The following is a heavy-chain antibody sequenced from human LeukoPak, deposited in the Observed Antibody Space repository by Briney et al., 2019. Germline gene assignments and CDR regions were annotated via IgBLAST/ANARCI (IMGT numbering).Heavy chain of an antibody. J-gene: IGHJ4*02. CDR1: GYTFTSYG. CDR3: ARVPNWGFDY. CDR2: ISAYNGNT. D-gene: IGHD7-27*01. V-gene: IGHV1-18*01. Sequence: ASVKVSCKASGYTFTSYGISWVRQAPGQGLEWMGWISAYNGNTNYAQKFQGRVTMTRDTSISTAYMELSRLTSDDTAVYYCARVPNWGFDYWGQGALVTVSS.